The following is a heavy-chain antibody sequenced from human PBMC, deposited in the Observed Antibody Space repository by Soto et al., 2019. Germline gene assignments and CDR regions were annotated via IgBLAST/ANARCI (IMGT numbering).Heavy chain of an antibody. CDR3: VQSRCGGDCLQSYSSHSYYGLDV. V-gene: IGHV2-5*02. CDR2: IYWDDDK. D-gene: IGHD2-21*02. Sequence: QITLKESGPTLVKPTQTLTLTCSFSGFSLSTTGVGVGWIRQPPGKALEGLALIYWDDDKRYNPSLNSRLTITKDNSKNQVVLAMTNMDPVDTATYYCVQSRCGGDCLQSYSSHSYYGLDVWGQGTTVTVSS. CDR1: GFSLSTTGVG. J-gene: IGHJ6*02.